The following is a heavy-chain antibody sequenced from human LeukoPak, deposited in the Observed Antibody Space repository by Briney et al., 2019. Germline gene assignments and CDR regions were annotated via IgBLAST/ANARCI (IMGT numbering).Heavy chain of an antibody. CDR3: ARGSSYYYGSGGPFDY. CDR1: GFTFSDYA. CDR2: ISNVGGSK. Sequence: PGGSLRLSCAASGFTFSDYAIHWVRQAPGKGLEWVSVISNVGGSKHYADSVKGRFTISRDNSKNTLYLQMNSLRAEDTAVYYCARGSSYYYGSGGPFDYWGQGTLVTVSS. V-gene: IGHV3-30-3*01. J-gene: IGHJ4*02. D-gene: IGHD3-10*01.